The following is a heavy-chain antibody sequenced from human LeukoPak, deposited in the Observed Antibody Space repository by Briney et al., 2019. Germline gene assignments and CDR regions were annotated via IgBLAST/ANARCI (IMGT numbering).Heavy chain of an antibody. J-gene: IGHJ3*02. CDR1: GFTFSSYA. V-gene: IGHV3-7*01. D-gene: IGHD5-24*01. CDR2: IKQDGSEK. CDR3: AREAGYNWFNAFDI. Sequence: PGGSLRLSCAASGFTFSSYAMSWVRQAPGKGLEWVANIKQDGSEKYYVDSVKGRFTISRDNAKNSLYLQMNSLRAEDTAVYYCAREAGYNWFNAFDIWGQGTMVTVSS.